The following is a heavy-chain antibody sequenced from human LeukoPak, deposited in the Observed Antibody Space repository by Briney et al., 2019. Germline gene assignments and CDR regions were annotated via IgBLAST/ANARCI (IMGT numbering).Heavy chain of an antibody. V-gene: IGHV4-30-4*01. CDR3: ARARGDPPRIYYYMDV. J-gene: IGHJ6*03. CDR2: IYYIGTA. CDR1: GDSISIGDYR. Sequence: SQTLSLTCSVSGDSISIGDYRWGWIRQSPGKGLEWIGYIYYIGTAYYNPSLRSRVALSADTSKNQFSLKLNSVTVADSAVYFCARARGDPPRIYYYMDVWGKGTTVTVSS. D-gene: IGHD3-16*01.